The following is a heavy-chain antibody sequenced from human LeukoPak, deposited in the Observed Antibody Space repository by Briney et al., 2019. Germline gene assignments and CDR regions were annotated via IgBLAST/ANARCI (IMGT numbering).Heavy chain of an antibody. Sequence: GSLRLSCAASGFTFSSYSMNWVRQAPGKGLEWVSSISSSSSYIYYADSVKGRFTISRDNAKNSLYLQMNSLRAEDTAVYYCARGPDCSGGSCYSVGFDYWGQGTLVTVSS. J-gene: IGHJ4*02. D-gene: IGHD2-15*01. CDR3: ARGPDCSGGSCYSVGFDY. CDR1: GFTFSSYS. CDR2: ISSSSSYI. V-gene: IGHV3-21*01.